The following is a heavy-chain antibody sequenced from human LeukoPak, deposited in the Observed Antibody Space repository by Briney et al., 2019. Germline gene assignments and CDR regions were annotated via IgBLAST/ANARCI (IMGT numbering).Heavy chain of an antibody. CDR2: IIPIFGRG. J-gene: IGHJ6*04. D-gene: IGHD3-9*01. CDR3: ASRFYDILTGFPQDV. Sequence: SVKVSCKASGGTFSSYAISWVRQAPGQGLEWMGGIIPIFGRGNYAQKFQGRVTITTDESTSTAYMELSSLRSEDTAVYYCASRFYDILTGFPQDVWGKGTTVTVSS. CDR1: GGTFSSYA. V-gene: IGHV1-69*05.